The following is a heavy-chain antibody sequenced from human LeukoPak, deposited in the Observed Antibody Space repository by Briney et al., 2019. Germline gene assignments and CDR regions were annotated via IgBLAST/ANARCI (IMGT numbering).Heavy chain of an antibody. CDR3: ARAGRFGELYY. V-gene: IGHV3-13*04. Sequence: GGSLRLSCAASGFTFSSYDMHWVRQATGKGLEWVSAIGTAGDTYYPGSVKGRFTISRENAKNSSYLQMNSLRAGDTAVYYCARAGRFGELYYWGQGTLVTVSS. J-gene: IGHJ4*02. CDR2: IGTAGDT. D-gene: IGHD3-10*01. CDR1: GFTFSSYD.